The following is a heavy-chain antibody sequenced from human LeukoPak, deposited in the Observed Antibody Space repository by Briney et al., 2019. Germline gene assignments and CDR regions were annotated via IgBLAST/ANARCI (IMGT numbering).Heavy chain of an antibody. CDR1: GYTFTSYG. D-gene: IGHD6-6*01. Sequence: GASVKVSCKASGYTFTSYGISWVRQAPGQGLEWMGWISAYNGNTNYAQKFQGRVTMTRDTSTSTVYMELSSLRSEDTAVYYCARAYVSSSPFDYWGQGTLVTVSS. CDR3: ARAYVSSSPFDY. J-gene: IGHJ4*02. CDR2: ISAYNGNT. V-gene: IGHV1-18*01.